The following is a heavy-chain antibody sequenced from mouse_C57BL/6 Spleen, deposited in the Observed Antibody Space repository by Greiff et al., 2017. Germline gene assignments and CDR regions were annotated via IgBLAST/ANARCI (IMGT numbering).Heavy chain of an antibody. V-gene: IGHV1-69*01. CDR1: GYTFTSYW. J-gene: IGHJ4*01. CDR3: ARSHDGYYAMDY. CDR2: IDPSDSYT. Sequence: VQLQQPGAELVMPGASVKLSCKASGYTFTSYWMHWVKQRPGQGLEWIGEIDPSDSYTNYNQKFKGKSTLTVDKSSSTAYMQLSSLTSEDSAVYYCARSHDGYYAMDYWGQGTSVTVSS. D-gene: IGHD2-3*01.